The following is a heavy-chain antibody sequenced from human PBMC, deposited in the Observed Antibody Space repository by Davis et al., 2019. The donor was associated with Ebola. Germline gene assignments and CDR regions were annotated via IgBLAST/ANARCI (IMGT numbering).Heavy chain of an antibody. V-gene: IGHV3-9*01. CDR1: GFTFDDYA. Sequence: PGGSLRLSCAASGFTFDDYAMHWVRQAPGKGLEWVSGISWNSGSIGYADSVKGRFTISRDNPKNSLYLQMNSLRAEDTALYYCAKEGYSSSWYGWGAFDIWGQGTMVTVSS. J-gene: IGHJ3*02. D-gene: IGHD6-13*01. CDR2: ISWNSGSI. CDR3: AKEGYSSSWYGWGAFDI.